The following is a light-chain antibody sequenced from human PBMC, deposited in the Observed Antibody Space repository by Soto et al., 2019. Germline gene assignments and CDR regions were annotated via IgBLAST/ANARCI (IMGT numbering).Light chain of an antibody. CDR2: AAS. V-gene: IGKV3-20*01. CDR1: QSVSSNY. J-gene: IGKJ2*01. Sequence: EIVLTQSPGTLSLSPGERATLSCRASQSVSSNYLARYQQKPGQAPRLLIYAASSRATGIPDRFSGSESETDFTLSISRLEPEDFAVYYCQQYGSSIRTFGQRTKLEIK. CDR3: QQYGSSIRT.